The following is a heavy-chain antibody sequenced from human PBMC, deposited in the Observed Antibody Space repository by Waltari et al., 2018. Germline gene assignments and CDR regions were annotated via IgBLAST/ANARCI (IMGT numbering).Heavy chain of an antibody. CDR2: IYYSGST. V-gene: IGHV4-39*01. CDR3: ARVKGIAAARTKQNWFDP. J-gene: IGHJ5*02. CDR1: GGSISSSSYY. Sequence: QLQLQESGPGLVKPSETLSLTCTVSGGSISSSSYYWGWIRQPPGKGLEWIGSIYYSGSTYYNPSLKSRVTISVDTSKNQFSLKLSSVTAADTAVYYCARVKGIAAARTKQNWFDPWGQGTLVTVSS. D-gene: IGHD6-13*01.